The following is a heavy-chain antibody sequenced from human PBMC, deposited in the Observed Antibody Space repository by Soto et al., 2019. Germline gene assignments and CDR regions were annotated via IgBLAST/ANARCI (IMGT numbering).Heavy chain of an antibody. CDR1: RFNFGSLS. V-gene: IGHV3-30-3*01. CDR2: ISYDGSNK. D-gene: IGHD5-12*01. J-gene: IGHJ6*02. CDR3: ARDYYRFNSGYGFSMDV. Sequence: PGRSITHYCVTTRFNFGSLSLHWVFEATVKGLEWLALISYDGSNKYYADSVKGRFTISRDNSKNTLYLQMNSLSAEDTAVYYCARDYYRFNSGYGFSMDVWGQGT.